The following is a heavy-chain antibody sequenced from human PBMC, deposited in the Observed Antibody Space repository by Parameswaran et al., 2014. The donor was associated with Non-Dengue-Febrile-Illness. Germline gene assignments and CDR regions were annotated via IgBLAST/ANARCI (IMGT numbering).Heavy chain of an antibody. CDR3: ARGRMLNY. CDR2: IDTSGRTT. D-gene: IGHD2-8*01. Sequence: WIRQPPGKGLEWVSYIDTSGRTTNYADSVKGRFTISRDNAKNSLYLQMNSLRAEDTAVYYCARGRMLNYWGQGTLVTVSS. J-gene: IGHJ4*02. V-gene: IGHV3-48*03.